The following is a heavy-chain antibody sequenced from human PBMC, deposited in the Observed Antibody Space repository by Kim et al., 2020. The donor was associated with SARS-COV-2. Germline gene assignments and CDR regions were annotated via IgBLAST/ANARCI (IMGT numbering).Heavy chain of an antibody. J-gene: IGHJ5*02. V-gene: IGHV1-69*13. D-gene: IGHD3-3*01. Sequence: SVKVSCKASGGTFSSYAISWVRQAPGQGLEWMGGIIPIFGTANYAQKFQGRVAITADESTSTAYMELSSLRSEDTAVYYCPRGLLSGVVIKDNWFDPWGQGTLVTVYS. CDR2: IIPIFGTA. CDR1: GGTFSSYA. CDR3: PRGLLSGVVIKDNWFDP.